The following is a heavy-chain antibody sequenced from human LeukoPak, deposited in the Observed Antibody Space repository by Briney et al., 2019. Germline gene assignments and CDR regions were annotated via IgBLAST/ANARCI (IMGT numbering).Heavy chain of an antibody. Sequence: GGSLRLSCAASGFTFSSYAMSWVRQAPGKGLEWVSAISGSGGSTYYADSVKGRFTISRDNSKNTLYLQMNSLRAEDTAVYYCAKDFADTYYDSSGCTIDYWGQGTLVTVSS. CDR1: GFTFSSYA. V-gene: IGHV3-23*01. D-gene: IGHD3-22*01. CDR2: ISGSGGST. J-gene: IGHJ4*02. CDR3: AKDFADTYYDSSGCTIDY.